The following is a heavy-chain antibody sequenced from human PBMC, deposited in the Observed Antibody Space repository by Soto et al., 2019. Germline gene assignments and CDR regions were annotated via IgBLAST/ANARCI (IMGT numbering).Heavy chain of an antibody. CDR1: GYDFTTYG. D-gene: IGHD6-6*01. CDR2: ISAHNGNT. Sequence: QVHLVQSGAEVKKSGASVKVSCKGSGYDFTTYGITCVRQAPGQGLEWMAWISAHNGNTDYAQKLQGRVTVTRDTSTSTAYMELRSLRSDDTAVYYCARGRDGDYWGQGALVTVSS. J-gene: IGHJ4*02. V-gene: IGHV1-18*01. CDR3: ARGRDGDY.